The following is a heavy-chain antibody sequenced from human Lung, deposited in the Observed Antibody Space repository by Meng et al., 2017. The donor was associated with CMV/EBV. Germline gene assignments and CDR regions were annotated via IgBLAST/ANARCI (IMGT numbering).Heavy chain of an antibody. CDR1: GFTFSTYA. D-gene: IGHD3-16*01. J-gene: IGHJ4*02. Sequence: GGSLRLSCSASGFTFSTYAMHWVRQAPGKGLEWVALISFDGSSKYFADSVKGRFTISRDSSKNTLYLQMNTLRTEDTAIYFCAREGVYFDYWDQGTLVTVSS. CDR3: AREGVYFDY. V-gene: IGHV3-30-3*01. CDR2: ISFDGSSK.